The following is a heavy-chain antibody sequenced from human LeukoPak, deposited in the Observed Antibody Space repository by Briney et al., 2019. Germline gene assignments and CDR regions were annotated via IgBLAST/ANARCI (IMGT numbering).Heavy chain of an antibody. D-gene: IGHD1-26*01. CDR3: ARDHLELGCDY. CDR2: IYTSGST. V-gene: IGHV4-61*02. Sequence: SQTLSLTCTVSGGSISSGSYYWSWIRQPAGKGLEWIGRIYTSGSTNYNPSLKSRVTISVDTSKNQFSLKLSSVTAADTAVYYCARDHLELGCDYWGQGTLVTVSS. J-gene: IGHJ4*02. CDR1: GGSISSGSYY.